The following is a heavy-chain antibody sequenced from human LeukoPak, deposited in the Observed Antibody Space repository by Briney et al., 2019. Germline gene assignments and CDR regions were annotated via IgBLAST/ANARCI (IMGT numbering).Heavy chain of an antibody. CDR1: GFTFSSYG. V-gene: IGHV3-33*08. J-gene: IGHJ4*02. CDR3: AASREGSGTYLDY. CDR2: IWYDGSNK. D-gene: IGHD3-10*01. Sequence: GGSLRLSCAASGFTFSSYGMHWVRQAPGKGLEWVAVIWYDGSNKYYADSVKGRFTISRDNSKNTLYLQMNSLRAEDTAVYYCAASREGSGTYLDYWGQGTLVTVSP.